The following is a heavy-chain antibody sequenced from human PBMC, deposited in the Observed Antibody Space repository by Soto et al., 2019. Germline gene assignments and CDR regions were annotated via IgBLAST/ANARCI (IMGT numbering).Heavy chain of an antibody. V-gene: IGHV3-33*01. D-gene: IGHD6-13*01. CDR1: GFTFSSYG. Sequence: GGSLRLSCAASGFTFSSYGMHWVRQAPGKGLEWVAVIWYDGSNKYYADSVKGRFTISRDNSKNTLYLQMNSLRAEDTAVYYCARAYYSSSWYTMGSQYYYYYYGMDVWGQGTTVTVSS. J-gene: IGHJ6*02. CDR2: IWYDGSNK. CDR3: ARAYYSSSWYTMGSQYYYYYYGMDV.